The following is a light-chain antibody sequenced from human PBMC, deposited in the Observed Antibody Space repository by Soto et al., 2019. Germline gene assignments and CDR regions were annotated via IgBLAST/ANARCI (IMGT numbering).Light chain of an antibody. Sequence: DIQMTQSPSTLSASVGDRVTIACRASQSINAWLAWYQQKPGKAPNLLIYQASTLQIGVPSRFSGSGSGTEFTLTINSLQHDDFATYFCQHYDSYSSIAFGQGTRLEIK. V-gene: IGKV1-5*03. CDR1: QSINAW. CDR3: QHYDSYSSIA. CDR2: QAS. J-gene: IGKJ5*01.